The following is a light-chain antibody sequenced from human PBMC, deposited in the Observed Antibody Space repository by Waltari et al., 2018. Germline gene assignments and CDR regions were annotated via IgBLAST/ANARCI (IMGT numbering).Light chain of an antibody. J-gene: IGLJ1*01. CDR2: EVT. CDR3: CSYAGLGIYV. V-gene: IGLV2-23*02. CDR1: SSDVGIYNI. Sequence: QSGLTQPASVSGSPGQSITISCTGTSSDVGIYNIFSWYQQYPGKAPKLMVYEVTKRTSGVSDRFSGSKSGNTASLTIYGLQSEDEADYYCCSYAGLGIYVFGTGTKVTVL.